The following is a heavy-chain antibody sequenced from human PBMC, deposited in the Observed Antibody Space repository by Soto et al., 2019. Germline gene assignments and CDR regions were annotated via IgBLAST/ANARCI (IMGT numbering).Heavy chain of an antibody. J-gene: IGHJ4*02. CDR3: ARESELYSSSSQSEFDE. Sequence: GASVKVSCKASGGTFSSYTISWVRQAPGQGLEWMGRIIPILGIANYAQKFQGRVTITADKSTSTAYMELSSLRSEDTAVYYCARESELYSSSSQSEFDEWGQGTLVTVSS. D-gene: IGHD6-6*01. V-gene: IGHV1-69*04. CDR1: GGTFSSYT. CDR2: IIPILGIA.